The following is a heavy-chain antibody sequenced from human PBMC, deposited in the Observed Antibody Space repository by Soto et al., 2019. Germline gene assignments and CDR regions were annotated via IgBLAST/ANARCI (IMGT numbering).Heavy chain of an antibody. CDR1: GFPFSSYA. J-gene: IGHJ4*02. Sequence: DVQLVQSGGGLVQPGGSLRLSCAASGFPFSSYAMHWVRQAPGKGLEWISYINSASTTTSHADSVKGRFTVSRDNAKNSVYLQLSSLRHEDTAVYYCARELPHWGQGTLVTVSS. CDR3: ARELPH. V-gene: IGHV3-48*02. CDR2: INSASTTT.